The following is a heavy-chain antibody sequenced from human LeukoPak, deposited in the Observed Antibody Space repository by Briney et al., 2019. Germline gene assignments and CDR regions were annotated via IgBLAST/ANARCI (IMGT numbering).Heavy chain of an antibody. CDR3: ARSTVTTGYYFDY. CDR2: ISAYNGNT. J-gene: IGHJ4*02. Sequence: ASVKVSCKASGYTFTGYYMHWVRQAPGQGLEWMGWISAYNGNTNYAQKLQGRVTMTTDTSTSTAYMELRSLRSDDTAVYYCARSTVTTGYYFDYWGQGTLVTVSS. D-gene: IGHD4-17*01. CDR1: GYTFTGYY. V-gene: IGHV1-18*04.